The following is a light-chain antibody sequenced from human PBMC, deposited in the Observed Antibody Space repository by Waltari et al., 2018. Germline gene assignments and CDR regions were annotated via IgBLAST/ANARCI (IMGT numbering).Light chain of an antibody. CDR1: RSNIRSNS. CDR2: SND. Sequence: QSVLTQPPSASGTPGQGVTISCYGARSNIRSNSVHWFQHLPGTGPKLLIHSNDERPSGVPDRFSASKSGTSASLTISGLQSEDEAEYYCSAWDDTLHAFVFGTGTTVTVL. CDR3: SAWDDTLHAFV. V-gene: IGLV1-44*01. J-gene: IGLJ1*01.